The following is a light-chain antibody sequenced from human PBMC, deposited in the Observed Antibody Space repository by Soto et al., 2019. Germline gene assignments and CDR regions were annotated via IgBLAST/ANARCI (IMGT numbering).Light chain of an antibody. V-gene: IGKV1-5*01. CDR3: QHYNRLT. CDR2: DAS. Sequence: DIQMTQSPSTLSASVGDRVTITCRAGQSISSWLAWYQQQPGKAPKLLIYDASSLESGVPSRFSGSGSGTEFTLTIRSLQPDDFATYYCQHYNRLTFGQGTKVEIK. CDR1: QSISSW. J-gene: IGKJ1*01.